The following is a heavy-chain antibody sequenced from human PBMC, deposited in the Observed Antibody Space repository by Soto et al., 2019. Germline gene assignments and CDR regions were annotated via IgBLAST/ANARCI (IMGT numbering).Heavy chain of an antibody. D-gene: IGHD3-3*01. CDR1: GFTFSSFA. V-gene: IGHV3-30*18. J-gene: IGHJ4*02. CDR3: AKDKNDFWSGQRYCDY. CDR2: ISYDGSNK. Sequence: QVQLVESGGGVVQPGTSLRLSCAASGFTFSSFAMHWVRQAPGMGLEWVALISYDGSNKYYADSVKGRFTISRDNSKNTLYLQMNSLRAEDTAVYYCAKDKNDFWSGQRYCDYWGQGTLVTVSS.